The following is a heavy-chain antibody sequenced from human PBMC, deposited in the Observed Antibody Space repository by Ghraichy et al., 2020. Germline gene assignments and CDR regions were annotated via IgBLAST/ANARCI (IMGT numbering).Heavy chain of an antibody. J-gene: IGHJ2*01. D-gene: IGHD3-3*01. Sequence: SETLSLTCAVYGGSFSGYYWSWIRQPPGKGLEWIGEINHSGSTNYNPSLKSRVTISVDTSKNQFSLKLSSVTAADTAVYYCARGKVTGYYDFWSGPENWYFDLWGRGTLVTVSS. CDR2: INHSGST. V-gene: IGHV4-34*01. CDR3: ARGKVTGYYDFWSGPENWYFDL. CDR1: GGSFSGYY.